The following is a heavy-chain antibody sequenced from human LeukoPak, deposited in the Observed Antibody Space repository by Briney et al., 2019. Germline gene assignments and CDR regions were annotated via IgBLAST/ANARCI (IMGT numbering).Heavy chain of an antibody. CDR2: ISSNGGST. J-gene: IGHJ4*02. D-gene: IGHD2-15*01. V-gene: IGHV3-64*01. CDR3: ARGRYCSGGSCYVY. Sequence: PGGSLRLSCAASGFTFSSYAMHWVRQAPGKGLEYVSAISSNGGSTYYANSVKGRFTISRDNAKNTLYLQMDSLRAEDTAVYYCARGRYCSGGSCYVYWGQGTLVTVSS. CDR1: GFTFSSYA.